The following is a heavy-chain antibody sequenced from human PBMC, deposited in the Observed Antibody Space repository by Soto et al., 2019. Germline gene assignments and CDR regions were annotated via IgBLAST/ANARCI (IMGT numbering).Heavy chain of an antibody. Sequence: ASVKVSCKASNYTFITYVITLVRQAPGQGLEWVGWITPYNGNTNYGQNFQGRVTMTADTSTSTAYMELGSLTTDDTAVYHCARDTSFYFDYWGQGTRVTVS. CDR3: ARDTSFYFDY. D-gene: IGHD2-2*01. V-gene: IGHV1-18*01. J-gene: IGHJ4*02. CDR2: ITPYNGNT. CDR1: NYTFITYV.